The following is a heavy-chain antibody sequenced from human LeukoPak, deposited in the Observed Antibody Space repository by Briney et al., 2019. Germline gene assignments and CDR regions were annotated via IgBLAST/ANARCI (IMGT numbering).Heavy chain of an antibody. D-gene: IGHD5-18*01. CDR3: AGSKATDTAMALDY. CDR2: IYYSGST. V-gene: IGHV4-31*03. Sequence: SQTLSLTCTVSGGSISSGGYYWSWIRQHPGKGLEWIGYIYYSGSTYYNPSLKSRVTISVDTSKNQFSLKLSSVTAADTAVYYCAGSKATDTAMALDYWGQGTLVTVSS. J-gene: IGHJ4*02. CDR1: GGSISSGGYY.